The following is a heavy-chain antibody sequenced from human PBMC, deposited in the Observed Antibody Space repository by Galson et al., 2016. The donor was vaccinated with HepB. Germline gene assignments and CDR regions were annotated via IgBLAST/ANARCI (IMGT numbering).Heavy chain of an antibody. J-gene: IGHJ3*02. V-gene: IGHV3-7*03. Sequence: LRLSCAGSGFNFSSSWMSWVRQAPGKGLEWVANIKHDGSEKYHVDSMMGRFTISKDNARDSLFLQMNSLRAEDTSVYYCARDPGWGALDIWGQGTMVTVSS. CDR3: ARDPGWGALDI. D-gene: IGHD7-27*01. CDR1: GFNFSSSW. CDR2: IKHDGSEK.